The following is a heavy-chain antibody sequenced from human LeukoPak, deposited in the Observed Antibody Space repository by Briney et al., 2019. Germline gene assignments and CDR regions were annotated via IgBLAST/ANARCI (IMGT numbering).Heavy chain of an antibody. CDR3: ATVAGGTYHFDL. J-gene: IGHJ4*02. D-gene: IGHD1-26*01. V-gene: IGHV3-53*01. CDR1: GFTVNSHY. CDR2: IYDGGTT. Sequence: PGGSLRLSCAASGFTVNSHYMSWVRQAPGKGLEWVSIIYDGGTTSYEDPVKGRFTISRDNSNNILYLQMSSLRAEDTAVYYCATVAGGTYHFDLWGQGALVTVSS.